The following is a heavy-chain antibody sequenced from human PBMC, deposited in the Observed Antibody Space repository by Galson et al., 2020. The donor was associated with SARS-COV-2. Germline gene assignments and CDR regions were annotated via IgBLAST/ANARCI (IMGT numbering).Heavy chain of an antibody. CDR2: INSEGNIT. CDR1: GFTFSNFW. CDR3: TATRAY. D-gene: IGHD1-26*01. J-gene: IGHJ4*02. V-gene: IGHV3-74*01. Sequence: GGSLRLSCTASGFTFSNFWMHWVRQAPGNGLVWVSRINSEGNITSYADSVKGRFTISRDNAKNTLYLQMNSLSAEDTAVYYCTATRAYWGQGTLVTVSS.